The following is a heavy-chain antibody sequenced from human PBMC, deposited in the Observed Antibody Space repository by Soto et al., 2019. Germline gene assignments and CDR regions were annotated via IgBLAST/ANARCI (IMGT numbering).Heavy chain of an antibody. D-gene: IGHD3-10*01. CDR3: ARGLILWFGELSRRGGYYYYMDV. V-gene: IGHV4-34*01. CDR1: GGSFSGYQ. CDR2: INDSGNI. Sequence: QVQLQQWGAGLLKPSETLSLTCAVYGGSFSGYQWSWIRQTPGKGLEWIGEINDSGNINYNPSLTSGVRIFVSTAKKQFSLKLSSVSDADTAVYYCARGLILWFGELSRRGGYYYYMDVWGKGTTVTVSS. J-gene: IGHJ6*03.